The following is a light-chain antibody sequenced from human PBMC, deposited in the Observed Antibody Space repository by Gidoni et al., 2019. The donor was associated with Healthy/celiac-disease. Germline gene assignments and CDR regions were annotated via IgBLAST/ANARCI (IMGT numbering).Light chain of an antibody. J-gene: IGKJ4*01. CDR3: MQALQTPLT. CDR1: QSLLHSNGYNY. CDR2: LGS. V-gene: IGKV2-28*01. Sequence: DIVMTQSPLSLPATPGEPASISCRSSQSLLHSNGYNYLDWYLQKPGQSPQLLIYLGSNRASGVPDRFSGSGSGTDFTLKISRVEAEDVGVYYCMQALQTPLTFGGGTKVEIK.